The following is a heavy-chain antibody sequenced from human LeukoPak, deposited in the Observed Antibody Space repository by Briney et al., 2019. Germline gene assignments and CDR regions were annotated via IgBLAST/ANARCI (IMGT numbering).Heavy chain of an antibody. D-gene: IGHD3-3*01. J-gene: IGHJ4*02. CDR2: IYYSGST. CDR3: ARYTDLIFGVVPQYYFDY. Sequence: SETLSLTCTVSGGSISSSSYYWGWIRQPPGTGLEWIGYIYYSGSTSYNPSLKSRVTISVDTSKNQFSLKLSSVTAADTAVYYCARYTDLIFGVVPQYYFDYWGQGTLVTVSS. CDR1: GGSISSSSYY. V-gene: IGHV4-61*05.